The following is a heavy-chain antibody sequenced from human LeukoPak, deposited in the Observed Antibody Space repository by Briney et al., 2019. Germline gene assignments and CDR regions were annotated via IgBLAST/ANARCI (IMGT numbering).Heavy chain of an antibody. CDR3: ARVSRSSTSSFNF. J-gene: IGHJ4*02. D-gene: IGHD2-2*01. V-gene: IGHV1-2*02. Sequence: ASVKVSCKASGYAFTAYYIHWVRQAPGQGLEWMGWINPNFGATNYAQKLQGRVTITRDTSISTAYMELSRLRSDDTAVYYRARVSRSSTSSFNFWGQGTLVTVSS. CDR2: INPNFGAT. CDR1: GYAFTAYY.